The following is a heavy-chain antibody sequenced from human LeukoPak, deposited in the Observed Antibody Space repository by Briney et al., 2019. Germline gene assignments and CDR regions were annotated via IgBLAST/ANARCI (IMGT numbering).Heavy chain of an antibody. J-gene: IGHJ6*02. Sequence: GGSLRLSCAASGFTFSSYSMNWVRQAPGKGLEWVSYISSSSTIYYADSVKGRFTISRDNAKNSLYLQMNSLRDEDTAVYYCARPLSPYYYYGMDVWGQGTTVTVSS. CDR2: ISSSSTI. D-gene: IGHD2/OR15-2a*01. CDR3: ARPLSPYYYYGMDV. V-gene: IGHV3-48*02. CDR1: GFTFSSYS.